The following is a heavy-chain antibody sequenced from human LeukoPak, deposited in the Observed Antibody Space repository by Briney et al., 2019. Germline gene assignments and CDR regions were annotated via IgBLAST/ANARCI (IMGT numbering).Heavy chain of an antibody. D-gene: IGHD3-22*01. CDR1: GGSISSYY. J-gene: IGHJ4*02. CDR3: ARHVLYSYYYDSSGPPNFDY. Sequence: SETLSLTCTVSGGSISSYYWSWIRQPPGKGLEWIGYIYYSGSTNYNPSLKSRVTISVDTSKNQFSLKLSSVTAADTAVYYCARHVLYSYYYDSSGPPNFDYWGQGTLVTVSS. CDR2: IYYSGST. V-gene: IGHV4-59*08.